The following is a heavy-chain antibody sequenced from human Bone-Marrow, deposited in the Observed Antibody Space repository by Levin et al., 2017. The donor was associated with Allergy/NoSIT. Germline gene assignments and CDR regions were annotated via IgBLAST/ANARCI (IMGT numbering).Heavy chain of an antibody. J-gene: IGHJ4*02. Sequence: GESLKISCKASGYTFTSYDINWVRQATGQGLEWMGWMNPNSGNTGYAQKFQGRVTMTRNTSISTAYMELSSLRSEDTAVYYCAIYCSGGSCYKVYYWGQGTLVTVSS. CDR1: GYTFTSYD. CDR3: AIYCSGGSCYKVYY. V-gene: IGHV1-8*01. CDR2: MNPNSGNT. D-gene: IGHD2-15*01.